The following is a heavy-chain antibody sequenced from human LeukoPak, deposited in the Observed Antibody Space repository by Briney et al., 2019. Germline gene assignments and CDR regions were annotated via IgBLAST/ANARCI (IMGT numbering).Heavy chain of an antibody. CDR1: GGSISTYY. D-gene: IGHD6-13*01. CDR3: ARRGGSWTFDY. Sequence: SETLSLTCTVSGGSISTYYWSWIRQPPGKGLEWIAYIGYSVSPNYNPSFKSRVTISIGTSKNQFSLKLSSVTAADTAVYYCARRGGSWTFDYWGQGTLVTVSS. V-gene: IGHV4-59*08. CDR2: IGYSVSP. J-gene: IGHJ4*02.